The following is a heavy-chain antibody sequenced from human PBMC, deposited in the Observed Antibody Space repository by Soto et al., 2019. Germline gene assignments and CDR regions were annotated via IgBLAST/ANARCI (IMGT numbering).Heavy chain of an antibody. V-gene: IGHV1-18*01. J-gene: IGHJ4*02. CDR1: GYTFTRYG. Sequence: QVQLVQSGAEVKKPGASVKVSCKASGYTFTRYGISWVRQAPGQGREWMGWISAYNGNTNYAQKLQGRVTMTTDTSTSTAYMELRSLRSDDTAVYYCARDPTYDFWSGYYPFFDYWGQGTLVTVSS. D-gene: IGHD3-3*01. CDR2: ISAYNGNT. CDR3: ARDPTYDFWSGYYPFFDY.